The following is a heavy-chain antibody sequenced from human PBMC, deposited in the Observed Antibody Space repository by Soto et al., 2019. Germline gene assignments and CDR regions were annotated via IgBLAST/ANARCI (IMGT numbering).Heavy chain of an antibody. J-gene: IGHJ4*02. V-gene: IGHV4-30-4*01. CDR1: GGSISSGDYY. CDR2: IYYSGST. D-gene: IGHD3-22*01. CDR3: ATNLAIYEASYYFDY. Sequence: SETLSLTCTVSGGSISSGDYYWSWIRQPPGKGLEWIGYIYYSGSTYYNPSLKSRVTISVDTSKNQFSLKLSSVTAADTAVYYCATNLAIYEASYYFDYWGQGTLVTVSS.